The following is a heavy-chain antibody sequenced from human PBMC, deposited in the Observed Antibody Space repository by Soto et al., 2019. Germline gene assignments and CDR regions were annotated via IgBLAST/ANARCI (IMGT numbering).Heavy chain of an antibody. CDR3: ARERDGYNLVNDY. Sequence: SETLSLTCTVSGGSISSGDYYWSWIRQPPGKGLEWIGYIYYSGSTYYNPSLKSRVTTSVDTSKNQFSLKLSSVTAADTAVYYCARERDGYNLVNDYWGQGTLVTVSS. CDR1: GGSISSGDYY. CDR2: IYYSGST. D-gene: IGHD5-12*01. J-gene: IGHJ4*02. V-gene: IGHV4-30-4*01.